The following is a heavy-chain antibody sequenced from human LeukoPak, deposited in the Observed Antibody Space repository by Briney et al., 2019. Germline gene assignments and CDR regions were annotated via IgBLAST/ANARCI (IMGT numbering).Heavy chain of an antibody. CDR2: ISSTSSYI. D-gene: IGHD2-15*01. Sequence: SGGSLRLSCAASGFTFSSYSMKWVRQARGKGLEWVSFISSTSSYIYYADSVKGRFTISRDNAKNSLYLQMNSLRAEDTAVYYCARWWGGDYGLDVWGQGTTVTVSS. CDR3: ARWWGGDYGLDV. CDR1: GFTFSSYS. J-gene: IGHJ6*02. V-gene: IGHV3-21*01.